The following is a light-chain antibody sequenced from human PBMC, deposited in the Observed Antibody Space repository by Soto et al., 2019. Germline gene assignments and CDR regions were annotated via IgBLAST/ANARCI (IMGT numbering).Light chain of an antibody. V-gene: IGLV2-23*01. CDR1: TSFVDTYNF. J-gene: IGLJ1*01. CDR2: EGT. Sequence: QSVLAQPASVSGSAGQSITISCTGTTSFVDTYNFGPWYQQHPCKDTQVLIYEGTKRPLGVSKRLSGSTSGSTASLTISGLQTEGEADYYCCSYVGASIYVFGAGTKV. CDR3: CSYVGASIYV.